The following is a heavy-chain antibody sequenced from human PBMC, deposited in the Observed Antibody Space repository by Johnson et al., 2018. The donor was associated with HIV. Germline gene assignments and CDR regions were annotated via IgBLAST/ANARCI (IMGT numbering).Heavy chain of an antibody. CDR2: ISWNSGSI. CDR3: AKTYSSGLYDAFDI. D-gene: IGHD6-19*01. J-gene: IGHJ3*02. V-gene: IGHV3-9*01. Sequence: EVQLVESGGGLVQPGRSLRLSCAASGFTFDDYAMHCVRQAPGKGLEWVSGISWNSGSIDYVDSVKGRFTISRDNAKNSLYLQMNSLGAEDTALYYCAKTYSSGLYDAFDIWGQGTMVTVSS. CDR1: GFTFDDYA.